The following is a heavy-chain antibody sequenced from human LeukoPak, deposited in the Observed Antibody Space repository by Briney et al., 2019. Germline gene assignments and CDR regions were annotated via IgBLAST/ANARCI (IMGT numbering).Heavy chain of an antibody. D-gene: IGHD2-21*01. CDR2: IKSKTDGGTT. Sequence: GGSLRLSCAASGFTFSNAWMSWVRQAPGKGLEWVGHIKSKTDGGTTDYAAPVKGRFTISRDDSKNTLYPQMNSLKTEDTAVYYCTTHPRGAIRYWGQGTLVTVSS. CDR3: TTHPRGAIRY. CDR1: GFTFSNAW. V-gene: IGHV3-15*01. J-gene: IGHJ4*02.